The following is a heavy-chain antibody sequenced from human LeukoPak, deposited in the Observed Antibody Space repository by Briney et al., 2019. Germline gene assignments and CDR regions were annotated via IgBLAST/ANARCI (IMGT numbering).Heavy chain of an antibody. CDR3: ARAAEPHNWFDP. J-gene: IGHJ5*02. V-gene: IGHV1-69*13. Sequence: GASVKVSCKASGGTFSSYAISWVRQAPGQGLEWMGGIIPIFGTANYAQKFQGRVTITADESTSTAYMELSSLRSEDTAVYYCARAAEPHNWFDPWGQGTLVTVSS. CDR1: GGTFSSYA. CDR2: IIPIFGTA. D-gene: IGHD6-13*01.